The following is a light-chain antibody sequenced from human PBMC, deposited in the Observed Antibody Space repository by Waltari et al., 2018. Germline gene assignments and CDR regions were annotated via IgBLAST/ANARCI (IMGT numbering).Light chain of an antibody. CDR3: MQALEFPFT. CDR2: EVS. Sequence: DIVMIQTPLSLPVTLGEPASISCRSSQSLLDSEDGNTYLEWYLQKPGQSPQLLIYEVSNRASGVPDRFSGSGSDTDFTLKISRVEAEDVGVYYCMQALEFPFTFGPGTKLDIK. J-gene: IGKJ3*01. V-gene: IGKV2-40*01. CDR1: QSLLDSEDGNTY.